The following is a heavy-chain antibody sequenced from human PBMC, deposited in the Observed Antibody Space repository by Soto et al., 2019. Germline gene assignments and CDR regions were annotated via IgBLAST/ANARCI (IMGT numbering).Heavy chain of an antibody. CDR3: VKSPSPVETSIEVAVYYFDY. CDR1: GFSFSTYA. V-gene: IGHV3-23*01. Sequence: QPGGSLRLSCAASGFSFSTYAMTWVRQAPGKGLQWVAAITGGARRTYYADSVKGRFTISRDNLRNTLYLQMNSLRAEDTAFYYCVKSPSPVETSIEVAVYYFDYWGQGMLVTVSS. CDR2: ITGGARRT. D-gene: IGHD6-19*01. J-gene: IGHJ4*02.